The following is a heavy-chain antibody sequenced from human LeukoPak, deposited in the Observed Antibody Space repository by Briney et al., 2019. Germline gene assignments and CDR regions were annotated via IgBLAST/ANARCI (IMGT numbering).Heavy chain of an antibody. D-gene: IGHD3-10*01. V-gene: IGHV4-39*01. CDR2: IYYSGST. Sequence: PSETLSLTCTVSGGSISNTNYYWGWIRQPPRKGLEWIGSIYYSGSTYYNPSLKSRVTISVDTSKNQFSLKMSSMTAADTAVFFCARQFTMVRGVISYCSIDVWGKGTTVTVSS. J-gene: IGHJ6*03. CDR3: ARQFTMVRGVISYCSIDV. CDR1: GGSISNTNYY.